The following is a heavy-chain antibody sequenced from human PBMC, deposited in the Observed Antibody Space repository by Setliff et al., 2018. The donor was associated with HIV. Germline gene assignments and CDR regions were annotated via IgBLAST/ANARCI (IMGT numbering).Heavy chain of an antibody. CDR3: ARGYSGYVGFTSMDV. V-gene: IGHV3-30*02. CDR1: GFTFSSYG. J-gene: IGHJ6*02. Sequence: GGSLRLSCAASGFTFSSYGMHWVRQAPGKGLEWVAFIRYDGSNKYYADSVKGRFTISRDNSKNTLYLQMNSLRAEDTAVYYCARGYSGYVGFTSMDVWGQGTTVTVSS. CDR2: IRYDGSNK. D-gene: IGHD1-26*01.